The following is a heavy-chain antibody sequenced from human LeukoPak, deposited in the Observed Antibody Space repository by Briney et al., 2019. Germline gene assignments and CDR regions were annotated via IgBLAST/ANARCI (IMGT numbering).Heavy chain of an antibody. CDR1: GGSISSYY. CDR2: IYYSGST. CDR3: ARDQRSLYDF. J-gene: IGHJ4*02. V-gene: IGHV4-59*12. D-gene: IGHD1-26*01. Sequence: SETLSLTCTVSGGSISSYYWSWIRQPPGKGLEWIGYIYYSGSTNYNPSPKSRVTISIDTSKNQFSLKLASVTAADTAIYYCARDQRSLYDFWGQGSLVTVSS.